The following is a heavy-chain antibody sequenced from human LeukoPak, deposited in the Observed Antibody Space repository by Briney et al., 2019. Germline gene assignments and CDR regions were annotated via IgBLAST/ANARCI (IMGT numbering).Heavy chain of an antibody. D-gene: IGHD6-19*01. CDR1: GFSFSSYG. CDR2: IWYDGSNK. CDR3: ARGYSSGWYDY. J-gene: IGHJ4*02. Sequence: RRSLRLSCAASGFSFSSYGMHWVRQAPGKGLEWVAVIWYDGSNKYYADSVKGRFTISRDNSKNTLYLQMNSLRAEDTAVYYCARGYSSGWYDYWGQGTLVTVSS. V-gene: IGHV3-33*01.